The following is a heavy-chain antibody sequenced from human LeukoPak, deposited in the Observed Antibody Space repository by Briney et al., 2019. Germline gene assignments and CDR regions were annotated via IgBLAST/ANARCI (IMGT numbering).Heavy chain of an antibody. D-gene: IGHD3-9*01. CDR1: GGSFSGYY. CDR3: ARGSTYYDILTGLQTNIFDY. V-gene: IGHV4-34*01. CDR2: INHSGST. J-gene: IGHJ4*02. Sequence: PSETLSLTCAVYGGSFSGYYWSWIRQPPGKGLEWIGEINHSGSTNYSPSLKSRVTISVDTSKNQFSLKLSSVTAADTAVYYCARGSTYYDILTGLQTNIFDYWGQGTLVTVSS.